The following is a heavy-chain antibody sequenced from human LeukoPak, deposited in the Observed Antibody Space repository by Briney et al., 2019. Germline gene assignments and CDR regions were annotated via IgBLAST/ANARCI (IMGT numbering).Heavy chain of an antibody. D-gene: IGHD5-12*01. CDR3: VRDTTPFGYSYDS. J-gene: IGHJ4*02. CDR2: VTHDGSGT. CDR1: GFTFSHCW. V-gene: IGHV3-74*01. Sequence: PGGSLRLSCAASGFTFSHCWMHWFRQVPGKGLVWVARVTHDGSGTSYADSVKGRFTNSRDNAKNTLYLEMNSLRVEDTAVYYCVRDTTPFGYSYDSWGQGTLVTVSS.